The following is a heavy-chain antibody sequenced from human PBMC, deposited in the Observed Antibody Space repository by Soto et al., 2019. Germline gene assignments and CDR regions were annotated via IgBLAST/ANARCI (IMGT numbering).Heavy chain of an antibody. J-gene: IGHJ6*02. Sequence: QVQLVESGGGVVQPGRSLRLSCAASGFTFSNYGMHWVRQAPGKGLEWVAVILNDGSNRYHADSVKDRFTISRDNSKNTLYLQMNRLRAADTAVYYCARDDEYSGNGMDVWGQGTTVTVS. CDR3: ARDDEYSGNGMDV. V-gene: IGHV3-33*01. CDR2: ILNDGSNR. CDR1: GFTFSNYG. D-gene: IGHD3-10*01.